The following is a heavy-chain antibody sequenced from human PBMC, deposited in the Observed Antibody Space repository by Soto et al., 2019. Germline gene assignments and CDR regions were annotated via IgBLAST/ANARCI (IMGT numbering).Heavy chain of an antibody. CDR2: IYWEDDK. CDR3: GHRVIRAVFGLVTTSAIYFAC. J-gene: IGHJ4*02. Sequence: QITLNESGRTVVRPTETLTLTCRFSGFSLTTSGVGVGWIRQSPGKAPEWLALIYWEDDKSYSACLKSKLTITKDTSKNLVVLTVSDLDPTDTATYYCGHRVIRAVFGLVTTSAIYFACWGQGTPVAVSS. V-gene: IGHV2-5*02. D-gene: IGHD3-3*01. CDR1: GFSLTTSGVG.